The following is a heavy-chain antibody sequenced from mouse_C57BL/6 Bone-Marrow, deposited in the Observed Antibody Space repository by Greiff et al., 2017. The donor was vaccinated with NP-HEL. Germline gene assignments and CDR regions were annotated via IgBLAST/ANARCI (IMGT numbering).Heavy chain of an antibody. CDR3: ARNYYGDY. D-gene: IGHD1-1*01. J-gene: IGHJ2*01. CDR1: GYTFTSYW. CDR2: IHPNSGST. Sequence: VQLQESGAELVKPGASVKLSCKASGYTFTSYWMHWVKQRPGQGLEWIGMIHPNSGSTNYNEKFKSKATLTVDKSSSTAYMQLSSLTSEDSAVYYCARNYYGDYWGQGTTLTVSS. V-gene: IGHV1-64*01.